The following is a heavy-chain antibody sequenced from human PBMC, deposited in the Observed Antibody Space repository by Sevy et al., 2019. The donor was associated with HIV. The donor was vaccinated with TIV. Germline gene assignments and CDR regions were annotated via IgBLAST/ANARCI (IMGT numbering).Heavy chain of an antibody. CDR1: GFTFSSYG. CDR2: IWYDGSNK. CDR3: ARSGNYYDSSAAVDY. V-gene: IGHV3-33*01. D-gene: IGHD3-22*01. J-gene: IGHJ4*02. Sequence: GGSLRLSCAASGFTFSSYGMHWVRQAPGKGLEWVAVIWYDGSNKYYADSVKGRFTISRDNSKKTLYLQMNSLRAEDTAVYYCARSGNYYDSSAAVDYWGQGTLVTVSS.